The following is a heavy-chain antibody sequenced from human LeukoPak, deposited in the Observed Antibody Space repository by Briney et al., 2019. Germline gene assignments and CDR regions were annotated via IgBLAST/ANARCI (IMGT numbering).Heavy chain of an antibody. CDR2: IIPVLGVA. CDR3: ARGPNLDY. Sequence: SVKVSCKASGGTFSTYAISWVRQAPGQGLEWMGRIIPVLGVANYAQKFQGRVTISADKSTSTAYMEVSSLRSEDTAVYYCARGPNLDYWGQGTLVTVSS. J-gene: IGHJ4*02. V-gene: IGHV1-69*04. CDR1: GGTFSTYA. D-gene: IGHD1-14*01.